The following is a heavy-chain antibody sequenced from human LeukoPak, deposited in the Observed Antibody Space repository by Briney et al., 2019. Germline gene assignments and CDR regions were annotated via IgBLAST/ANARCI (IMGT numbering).Heavy chain of an antibody. J-gene: IGHJ4*02. CDR2: IYPRDGST. V-gene: IGHV1-46*01. Sequence: ASVRVSCKASGYTFTSNYIHWVRQAPGQGLEWMGMIYPRDGSTSYAQKFQGRVTVTRDTSTSTVHMELSGLRSEGTAVYYCARDQEGFDYWGQGTLVTVSS. CDR1: GYTFTSNY. CDR3: ARDQEGFDY.